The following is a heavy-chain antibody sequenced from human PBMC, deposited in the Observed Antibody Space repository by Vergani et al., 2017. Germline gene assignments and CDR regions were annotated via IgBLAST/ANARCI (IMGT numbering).Heavy chain of an antibody. V-gene: IGHV3-23*01. D-gene: IGHD6-19*01. CDR2: LSASDRRT. CDR3: AKVGRSEVAGTFGAFDF. Sequence: EVQLLESGGDLVQPGGSLRLSCAASGFTFIMHAMSWVRQAPGKGLEWVSTLSASDRRTHYADSVQGRFTISRDISKNTLFLHMNSLRPEDTAVYYCAKVGRSEVAGTFGAFDFWGQGTMVTVSS. CDR1: GFTFIMHA. J-gene: IGHJ3*01.